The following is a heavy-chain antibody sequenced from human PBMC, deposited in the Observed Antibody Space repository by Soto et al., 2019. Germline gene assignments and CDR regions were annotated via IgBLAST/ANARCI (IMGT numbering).Heavy chain of an antibody. CDR1: GFSLRMFW. CDR2: INSGGGTT. D-gene: IGHD1-26*01. Sequence: PAGSLTLSCTASGFSLRMFWMRWVRQAPGKGLEWLARINSGGGTTNYADSEKGRFTISKKNANNTPHLQFRRPRADDTAVYYCARERSYTGIYAIDYWGQGSPVTVSS. CDR3: ARERSYTGIYAIDY. J-gene: IGHJ4*02. V-gene: IGHV3-74*01.